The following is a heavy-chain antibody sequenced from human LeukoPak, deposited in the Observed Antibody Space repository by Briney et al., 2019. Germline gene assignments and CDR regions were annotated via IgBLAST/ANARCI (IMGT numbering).Heavy chain of an antibody. D-gene: IGHD2/OR15-2a*01. Sequence: GGSLRLSCAASGFSFSSYSVNWVRQAPGKGLEWISYIRRDGSRIYYADSVEGRFTISRDNAKNPLYLQMDSLRVEDTAVYYCTRDPHALDFWGQGTLVTVSS. J-gene: IGHJ4*02. CDR3: TRDPHALDF. CDR1: GFSFSSYS. V-gene: IGHV3-48*01. CDR2: IRRDGSRI.